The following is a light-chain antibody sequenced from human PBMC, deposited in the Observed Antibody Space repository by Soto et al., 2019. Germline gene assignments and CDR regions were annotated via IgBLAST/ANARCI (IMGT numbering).Light chain of an antibody. V-gene: IGLV7-46*01. J-gene: IGLJ3*02. CDR3: LLSYSGARV. Sequence: QAVVTQEPSLTVSPGGTVTLTCGSSTGAVTSGHYPYWFQQKPGQAPRTLIYETSNIHSWTPARFSGSLLGGRAALTLSGALPEDEAEYYCLLSYSGARVFGGGTKLTVL. CDR2: ETS. CDR1: TGAVTSGHY.